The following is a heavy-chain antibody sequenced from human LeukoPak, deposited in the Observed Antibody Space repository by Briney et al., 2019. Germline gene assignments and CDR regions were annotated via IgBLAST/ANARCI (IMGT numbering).Heavy chain of an antibody. CDR2: ISSSSSYI. J-gene: IGHJ5*02. CDR1: GFTFSSYS. D-gene: IGHD4-17*01. CDR3: ASLGVYDYGDHPDHRWAT. Sequence: KSGGSLRLSCAASGFTFSSYSMNWVRQAPGKGLEWVSSISSSSSYIYYADSVKGRFTISRDNAKNSLYLQMNSLRAEDTAVYYCASLGVYDYGDHPDHRWATWGQGTLVTVSS. V-gene: IGHV3-21*01.